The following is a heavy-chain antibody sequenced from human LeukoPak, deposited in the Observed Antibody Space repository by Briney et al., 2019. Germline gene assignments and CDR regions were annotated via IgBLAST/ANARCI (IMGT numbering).Heavy chain of an antibody. V-gene: IGHV1-2*02. D-gene: IGHD1-26*01. CDR1: GYSFTTYA. J-gene: IGHJ5*01. CDR2: VNPNSGDT. Sequence: ASVKVSCKTSGYSFTTYAINWVRQAPGQGLEWMGCVNPNSGDTNYAQKFQGSVTMTRDTSISTVYMELSRLRSDDTAVYYCARASGSYWWFDSWGQGTLVTVSS. CDR3: ARASGSYWWFDS.